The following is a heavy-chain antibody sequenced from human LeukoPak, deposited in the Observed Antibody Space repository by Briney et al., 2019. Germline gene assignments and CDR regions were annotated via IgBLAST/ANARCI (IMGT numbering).Heavy chain of an antibody. D-gene: IGHD2/OR15-2a*01. CDR2: ISGGGST. CDR1: GFTFSTYA. J-gene: IGHJ4*02. V-gene: IGHV3-23*01. Sequence: PGGSLRLSCASSGFTFSTYAMSWVRQAPGKGLEWVSAISGGGSTYYADSVKGRFTISRDNSKNTLYLQMNSLRAEDTAVYYCAKDLYGNFDYWGQGTLVTVSS. CDR3: AKDLYGNFDY.